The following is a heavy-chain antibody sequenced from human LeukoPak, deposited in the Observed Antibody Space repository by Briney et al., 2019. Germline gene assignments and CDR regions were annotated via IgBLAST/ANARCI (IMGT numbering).Heavy chain of an antibody. CDR3: ARLTQSSSVDY. J-gene: IGHJ4*02. CDR1: GYSFTNYW. V-gene: IGHV5-51*01. CDR2: IYPGDSDT. D-gene: IGHD6-13*01. Sequence: GESLKISCKTSGYSFTNYWIGWVRQMPRKGLEWMGIIYPGDSDTRYSPSFQGQVTISADKSISTAYLQWSSLKASDTAMYYCARLTQSSSVDYWGQGTLVSVSS.